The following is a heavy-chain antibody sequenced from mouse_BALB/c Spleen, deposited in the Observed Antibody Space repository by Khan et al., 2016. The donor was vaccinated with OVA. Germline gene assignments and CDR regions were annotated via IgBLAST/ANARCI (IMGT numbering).Heavy chain of an antibody. V-gene: IGHV5-15*02. CDR1: GFTFSDYG. CDR2: ISSLAYNF. Sequence: EVELVESGGGLVQPGGSRKLSCAASGFTFSDYGMAWIRQGPGKGTEWITFISSLAYNFYYADTVTGRFTISRENAKNTLYLEMNSLRDGETDMYYCARGGTAGFAYWGQGTLVTVSA. D-gene: IGHD3-1*01. J-gene: IGHJ3*01. CDR3: ARGGTAGFAY.